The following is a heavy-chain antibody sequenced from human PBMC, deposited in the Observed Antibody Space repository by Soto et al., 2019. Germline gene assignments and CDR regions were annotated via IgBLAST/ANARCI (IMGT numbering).Heavy chain of an antibody. V-gene: IGHV3-30-3*01. CDR1: GFTLTSLA. J-gene: IGHJ4*02. Sequence: XVSLRLTCAASGFTLTSLARHWVRQAPGKGLEWVAVISFEGIDKHYADSVKGRFSISRDDSENMVYLQMNSPRAEDTGVYYCEKDAYLDSFYFDSWGQGTLVTVSS. CDR2: ISFEGIDK. D-gene: IGHD3-9*01. CDR3: EKDAYLDSFYFDS.